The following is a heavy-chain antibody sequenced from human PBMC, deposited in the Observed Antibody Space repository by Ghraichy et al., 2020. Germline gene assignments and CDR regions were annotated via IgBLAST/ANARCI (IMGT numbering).Heavy chain of an antibody. CDR1: GGSISSGDYY. J-gene: IGHJ6*02. V-gene: IGHV4-30-4*01. CDR3: AREKGGYSGYDLYYYGMDV. CDR2: IYYSGST. Sequence: SETLSLTCTVSGGSISSGDYYWSWIRQPPGKGLEWIGYIYYSGSTYYNPYLKSRVTISVDTSKNQFSLKLSSVTAADTAVYYCAREKGGYSGYDLYYYGMDVWGQGTTVTVSS. D-gene: IGHD5-12*01.